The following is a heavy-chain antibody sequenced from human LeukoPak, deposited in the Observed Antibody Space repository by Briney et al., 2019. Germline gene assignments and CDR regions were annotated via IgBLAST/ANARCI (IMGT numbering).Heavy chain of an antibody. J-gene: IGHJ6*03. V-gene: IGHV1-2*02. D-gene: IGHD5-18*01. CDR1: GYTFTGYY. CDR3: ARDGGGRTAMVTGLIFGYYYYYMDV. CDR2: INPNSGGT. Sequence: GASVTVSCKASGYTFTGYYMHWVRQAPGQGLEWMGWINPNSGGTIYAQKLQGRVTMTTDTSTSTAYMELRSLRSDGTAVYYCARDGGGRTAMVTGLIFGYYYYYMDVWGKGTTVTVSS.